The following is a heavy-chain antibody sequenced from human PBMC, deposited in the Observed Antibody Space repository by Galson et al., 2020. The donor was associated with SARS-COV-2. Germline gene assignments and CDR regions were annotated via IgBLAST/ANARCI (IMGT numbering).Heavy chain of an antibody. D-gene: IGHD3-22*01. CDR1: GGSISSGGYY. CDR3: ARFQQQGDDSSGYFAFGY. Sequence: SETLSLTCTVSGGSISSGGYYWSWIRQHPGKGLEWIGYINNPSLTSRVTISVDTSKNQFSLKLSSVTAPDTSVYYCARFQQQGDDSSGYFAFGYWCLGSLVNVSS. V-gene: IGHV4-31*03. J-gene: IGHJ4*02. CDR2: I.